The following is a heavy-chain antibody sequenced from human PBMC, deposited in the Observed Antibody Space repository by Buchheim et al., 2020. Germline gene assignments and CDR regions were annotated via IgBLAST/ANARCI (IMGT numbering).Heavy chain of an antibody. CDR3: AKRLGIEAGEGYDMDV. CDR2: ISSSGGST. V-gene: IGHV3-23*04. J-gene: IGHJ6*02. D-gene: IGHD6-19*01. CDR1: GFTFSTYA. Sequence: EVQLVESGGDLVQPGGSLRLSCAASGFTFSTYAMSWVRQAPGKGLEWVSTISSSGGSTFYADSVKGRFTISRDNSKNTLSLQIKSLRAEDTAVFYCAKRLGIEAGEGYDMDVWGQGTT.